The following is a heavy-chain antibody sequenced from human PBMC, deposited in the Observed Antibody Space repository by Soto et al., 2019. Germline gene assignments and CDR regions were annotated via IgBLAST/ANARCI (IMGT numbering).Heavy chain of an antibody. V-gene: IGHV1-46*01. CDR1: GYTFTSKH. D-gene: IGHD1-26*01. J-gene: IGHJ4*02. Sequence: QVQLVQSGAELKKPGASVMLSCKASGYTFTSKHMHWVRQAPGQGPEWMGIIYPSGGTTRYLQKFQGRGTMTRDTSTNTVYMQLSSLTSEDTAVYYCARDTGSYAADYWGQGTLVTVSS. CDR2: IYPSGGTT. CDR3: ARDTGSYAADY.